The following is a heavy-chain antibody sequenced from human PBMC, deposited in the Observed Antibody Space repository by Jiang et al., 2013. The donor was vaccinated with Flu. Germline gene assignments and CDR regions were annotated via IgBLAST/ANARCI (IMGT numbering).Heavy chain of an antibody. CDR2: IYWDDDK. J-gene: IGHJ4*02. Sequence: KPTQTLTLTCTFSGFSLSTSGLGVGWIRQPPGKALEWLALIYWDDDKRYSPSLKSRLTITKDTSKNQVVLTMTNMDPVDTATYYCAHRRQYSYQFDYWGQGTLVTVSS. V-gene: IGHV2-5*02. CDR3: AHRRQYSYQFDY. D-gene: IGHD5-18*01. CDR1: GFSLSTSGLG.